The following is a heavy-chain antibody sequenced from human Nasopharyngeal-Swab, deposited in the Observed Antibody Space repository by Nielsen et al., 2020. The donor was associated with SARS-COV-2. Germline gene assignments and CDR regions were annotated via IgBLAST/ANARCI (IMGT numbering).Heavy chain of an antibody. CDR3: ARDLGGGYCTTTNCPGS. Sequence: SLMTSCAVSGLTVSSTYMSWVRQAPGKGLEWVSVTEIGGTTHYADSVKGRFSISRDSSTNTLYLQMNNVRAEDTAVYYCARDLGGGYCTTTNCPGSWGQGTLVTVSS. CDR2: TEIGGTT. V-gene: IGHV3-53*01. D-gene: IGHD2-2*01. J-gene: IGHJ1*01. CDR1: GLTVSSTY.